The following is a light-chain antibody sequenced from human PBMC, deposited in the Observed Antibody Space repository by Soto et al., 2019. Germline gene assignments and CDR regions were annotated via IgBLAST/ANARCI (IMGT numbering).Light chain of an antibody. V-gene: IGLV1-44*01. CDR2: NNN. Sequence: QLVLTQPPSASGTPGQRVTISCSGSSSNIGSNTVNWYQQLPGTAPKLLIYNNNQRPSGVPDRFSGSKSGTSASLAISGLQSEDEADYYCAAWDDSLNGLVFGTGTKLIVL. CDR1: SSNIGSNT. CDR3: AAWDDSLNGLV. J-gene: IGLJ1*01.